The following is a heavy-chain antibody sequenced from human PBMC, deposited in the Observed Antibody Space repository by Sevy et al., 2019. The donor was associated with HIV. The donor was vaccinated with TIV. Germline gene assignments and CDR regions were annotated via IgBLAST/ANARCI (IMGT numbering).Heavy chain of an antibody. V-gene: IGHV3-49*03. J-gene: IGHJ3*02. CDR2: IRSKAYGGTT. D-gene: IGHD3-22*01. Sequence: GGSLRLSCTASGFTFGDYAMSWFRQAPGKGLEWVGFIRSKAYGGTTEYAASVKGRFTISRDDSKSIAYLQMNSLKTEDTAVYYCTRERVDTYYYDSSGYFDAFDIWGQRTMVTVSS. CDR3: TRERVDTYYYDSSGYFDAFDI. CDR1: GFTFGDYA.